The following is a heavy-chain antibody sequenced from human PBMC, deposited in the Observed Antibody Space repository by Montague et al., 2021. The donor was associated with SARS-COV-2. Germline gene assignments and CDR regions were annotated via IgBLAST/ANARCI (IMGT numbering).Heavy chain of an antibody. CDR1: GDSIDNNSYY. CDR3: ARLTVITPRYFDS. V-gene: IGHV4-61*02. CDR2: VYRNGKT. J-gene: IGHJ4*02. D-gene: IGHD4-23*01. Sequence: TLSLTCSVSGDSIDNNSYYWSWIRQPAGQGLEWFGRVYRNGKTNYNPALKSRVSIVLDTPKNHFSLSLESVTAADTAVYYCARLTVITPRYFDSWGQGSLVTVAS.